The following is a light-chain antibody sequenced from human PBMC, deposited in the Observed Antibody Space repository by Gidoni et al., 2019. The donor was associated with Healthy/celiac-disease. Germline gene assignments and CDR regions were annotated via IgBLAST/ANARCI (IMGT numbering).Light chain of an antibody. CDR1: SLRSYY. V-gene: IGLV3-19*01. CDR2: GKN. J-gene: IGLJ1*01. Sequence: SSELTQDPAVSVALGQTVRITCQGDSLRSYYASWYQQKPGQAHVLVIYGKNNRPSGIPDRFSGSSSGNTASLTITGAQAEDEADYYCNSRDSSGNYVFGTGTKVTVL. CDR3: NSRDSSGNYV.